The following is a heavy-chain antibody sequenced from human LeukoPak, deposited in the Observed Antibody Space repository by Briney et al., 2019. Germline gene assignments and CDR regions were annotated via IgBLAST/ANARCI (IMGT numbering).Heavy chain of an antibody. CDR1: GGSFSGYY. Sequence: ASETLSLTCAVYGGSFSGYYWSWIRQPPGKGLEWIGEINHSGGTNYNPSLKSRVTISVDTSKNQLSLKLSSVTAADTAVYYCARGVGGGSQGNYWGQGTLVTVSS. J-gene: IGHJ4*02. V-gene: IGHV4-34*01. D-gene: IGHD4-23*01. CDR2: INHSGGT. CDR3: ARGVGGGSQGNY.